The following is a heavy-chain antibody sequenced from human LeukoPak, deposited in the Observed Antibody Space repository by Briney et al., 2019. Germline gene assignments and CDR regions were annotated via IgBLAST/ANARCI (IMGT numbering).Heavy chain of an antibody. CDR2: ISSSDNNI. J-gene: IGHJ4*02. D-gene: IGHD6-13*01. V-gene: IGHV3-11*04. Sequence: PGGSLRVSCAASGFTFSDCYMTWIRQAPGKGLEWISYISSSDNNIYYADSVKGRFTISRDNAKNSLYLQMNSLRVEDTAVYYCARDDTTIAARPDYWGQGTLVTVSS. CDR1: GFTFSDCY. CDR3: ARDDTTIAARPDY.